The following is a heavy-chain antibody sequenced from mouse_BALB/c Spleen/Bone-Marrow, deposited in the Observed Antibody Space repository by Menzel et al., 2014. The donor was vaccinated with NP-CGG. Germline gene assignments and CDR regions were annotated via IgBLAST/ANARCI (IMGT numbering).Heavy chain of an antibody. V-gene: IGHV1-53*01. CDR1: GYSFTSYY. Sequence: VQLQQSGAELVKPGASVKLSCKASGYSFTSYYLYWVKQRPGQGLEWIGEINPSNGDTNFNEKFKSKASLTVDISSNTTYMQLSSLTSEDSAVYYRTRYDGYFTLFAYWGQGTLVTVSA. D-gene: IGHD2-3*01. J-gene: IGHJ3*01. CDR2: INPSNGDT. CDR3: TRYDGYFTLFAY.